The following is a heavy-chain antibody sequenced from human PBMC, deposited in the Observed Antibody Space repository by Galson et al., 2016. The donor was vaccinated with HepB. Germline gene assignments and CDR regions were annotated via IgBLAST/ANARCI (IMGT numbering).Heavy chain of an antibody. CDR3: ARLSGGPIA. CDR1: GATITGFY. D-gene: IGHD3-16*01. CDR2: IFDNENT. J-gene: IGHJ1*01. V-gene: IGHV4-4*07. Sequence: SETLSLTCTVSGATITGFYLNWIRQPAGKGPEWIGRIFDNENTNYNPSLKSRVTMSRATSKRQFSLTLSSVTAADTAVYYCARLSGGPIAWGQGTLVTVSS.